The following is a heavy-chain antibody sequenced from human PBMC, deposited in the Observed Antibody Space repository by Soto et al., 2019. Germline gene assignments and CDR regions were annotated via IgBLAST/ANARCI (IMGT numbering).Heavy chain of an antibody. D-gene: IGHD6-13*01. CDR1: GGSISSYY. CDR3: ASSYSSSWYGGPNWFDP. V-gene: IGHV4-59*08. CDR2: IYYSGST. Sequence: PSETLSLTCTVSGGSISSYYWSWIRQPPGKGLEWIGYIYYSGSTNYNPSLKSRVTISVDTSKNQFSLKLSSVTAADTAVYYCASSYSSSWYGGPNWFDPWGQGTLVTSPQ. J-gene: IGHJ5*02.